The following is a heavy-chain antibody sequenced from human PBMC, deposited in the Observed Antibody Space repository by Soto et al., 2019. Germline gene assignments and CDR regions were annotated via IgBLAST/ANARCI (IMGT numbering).Heavy chain of an antibody. CDR2: INHSGST. V-gene: IGHV4-34*01. CDR3: ARGRSGDSSGFDY. CDR1: GGSFSGYY. Sequence: QVQLQQWGAGLLKPSETLSLTCAVYGGSFSGYYWSWIRQPPGKGLEWIGEINHSGSTNYNPSLKSRVTISVGTCKNQFSLKLRSVPDADTAAYYCARGRSGDSSGFDYWGRGTLVTVSS. J-gene: IGHJ4*02. D-gene: IGHD3-22*01.